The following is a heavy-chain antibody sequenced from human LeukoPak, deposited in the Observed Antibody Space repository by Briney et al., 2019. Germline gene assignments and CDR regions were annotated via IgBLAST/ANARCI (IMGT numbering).Heavy chain of an antibody. D-gene: IGHD4-23*01. J-gene: IGHJ4*02. V-gene: IGHV3-74*01. Sequence: GGSLRLSCVASGFTFSNYWTHWVRQAPEKGLVWISRINGDESTTDYADSVKGRFTISRDNAKNTLYLQMNTLGAEDTSLYYCARGFRWGFDYWGQGILVTVSS. CDR2: INGDESTT. CDR1: GFTFSNYW. CDR3: ARGFRWGFDY.